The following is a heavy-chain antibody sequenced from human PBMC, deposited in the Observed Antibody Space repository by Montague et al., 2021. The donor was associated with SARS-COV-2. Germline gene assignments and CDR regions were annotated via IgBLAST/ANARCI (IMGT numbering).Heavy chain of an antibody. CDR3: ARVGRQQLVRLSGVDV. Sequence: SETLSLTCTVSGASISSSSYYWGWIRQPPGKGLEWIGSIYYSGSTYYNPSLKSRVTIPVDTSKNQFSLKLGSVTAADTAVYYCARVGRQQLVRLSGVDVWGQGTTVTVSS. V-gene: IGHV4-39*07. CDR2: IYYSGST. CDR1: GASISSSSYY. J-gene: IGHJ6*02. D-gene: IGHD6-13*01.